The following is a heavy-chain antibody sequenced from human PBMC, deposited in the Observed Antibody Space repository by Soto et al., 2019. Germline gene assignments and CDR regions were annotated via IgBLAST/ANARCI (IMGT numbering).Heavy chain of an antibody. CDR2: ISSSSSYI. D-gene: IGHD3-22*01. CDR3: ARALSDYYDSSGYPSGY. CDR1: GFTFSSYS. Sequence: GGSLRVSCAASGFTFSSYSMNWGRQAPGKGLEWVSSISSSSSYIYYADSVKGRFTISRDNAKNSLYLQMNSLRAEDTAVYYCARALSDYYDSSGYPSGYWGQGTLVTVSS. V-gene: IGHV3-21*01. J-gene: IGHJ4*02.